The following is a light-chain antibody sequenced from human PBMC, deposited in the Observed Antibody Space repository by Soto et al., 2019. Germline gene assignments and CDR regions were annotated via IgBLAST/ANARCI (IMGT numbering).Light chain of an antibody. J-gene: IGKJ4*01. CDR3: QQTDDFPLT. V-gene: IGKV1-5*01. CDR1: QSISSW. Sequence: DIQMPQSPSTLSASVGDRVPITCLASQSISSWVAWYQQKPGKAPKLLIYHASSLESGVPSRFSGSGFGTDCTRSISSLQPEDAASYFCQQTDDFPLTVGGGTKVDIK. CDR2: HAS.